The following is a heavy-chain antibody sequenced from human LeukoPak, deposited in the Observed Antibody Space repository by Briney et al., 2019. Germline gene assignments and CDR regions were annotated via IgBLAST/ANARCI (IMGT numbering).Heavy chain of an antibody. Sequence: PGGSLRLSCAASGFIFRTYGMHWVRQAPGKGLEWVAVMSYDGSTKYYGDPVKGRFTISRDNSKNMLYLQMNSLRAEDTAVYYCAKDSGELLYGHAFDIWGQGTMVRVSS. V-gene: IGHV3-30*18. CDR2: MSYDGSTK. CDR1: GFIFRTYG. J-gene: IGHJ3*02. CDR3: AKDSGELLYGHAFDI. D-gene: IGHD3-10*01.